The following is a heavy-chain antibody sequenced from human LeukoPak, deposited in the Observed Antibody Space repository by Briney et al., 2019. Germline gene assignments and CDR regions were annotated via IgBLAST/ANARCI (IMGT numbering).Heavy chain of an antibody. CDR1: VSSGLTRW. Sequence: GGSLRLSCVASVSSGLTRWMNWVRQAPGKGLEWVAIIKEDGSDKYYVDSVKGRFTISGDNAKNSVYLQMNSLRVEDTAVYYCASAAGWEFGYWGQGTLVTVSS. CDR2: IKEDGSDK. V-gene: IGHV3-7*01. J-gene: IGHJ4*02. D-gene: IGHD1-26*01. CDR3: ASAAGWEFGY.